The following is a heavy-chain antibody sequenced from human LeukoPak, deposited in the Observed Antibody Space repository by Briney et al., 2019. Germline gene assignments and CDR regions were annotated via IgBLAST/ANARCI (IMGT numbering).Heavy chain of an antibody. V-gene: IGHV3-23*01. Sequence: PGGSLRLSCAASGFTFSSYAMSWVRQAPGKGLEWVSAISGSGGSTYYADSVKGRFTISRDNSMNTLYLQMNSLRAEDTAVYYCGRYCSGVSCYKGLDPWGQGTLVTVSS. D-gene: IGHD2-15*01. CDR3: GRYCSGVSCYKGLDP. CDR1: GFTFSSYA. J-gene: IGHJ5*02. CDR2: ISGSGGST.